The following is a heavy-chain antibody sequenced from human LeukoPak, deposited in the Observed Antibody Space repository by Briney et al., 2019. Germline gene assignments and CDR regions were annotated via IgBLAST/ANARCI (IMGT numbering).Heavy chain of an antibody. CDR1: GFTFSSYS. CDR3: ARDWDCSSTSCYHDY. V-gene: IGHV3-21*01. J-gene: IGHJ4*02. Sequence: GGSLRLSCAASGFTFSSYSMNWVRQAPGKGLEWVSSISSNSSYIYYADSVKGRFTISRDNAKNSLYLQMNSLRAEDTAVYYCARDWDCSSTSCYHDYWGQGTLVTVSS. D-gene: IGHD2-2*01. CDR2: ISSNSSYI.